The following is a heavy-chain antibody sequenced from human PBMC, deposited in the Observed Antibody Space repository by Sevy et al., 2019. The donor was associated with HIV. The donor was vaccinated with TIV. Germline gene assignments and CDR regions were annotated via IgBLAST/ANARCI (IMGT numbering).Heavy chain of an antibody. V-gene: IGHV1-18*01. CDR1: GYIFTSYG. CDR3: ARGVIPGYLRYYYYMDV. D-gene: IGHD3-9*01. CDR2: ISAYNGNT. J-gene: IGHJ6*03. Sequence: ASVKVSCKASGYIFTSYGINWVRQAPGQGLEWMGWISAYNGNTNYAQKLQGRVTMTTDTSTSTAYMELRSLRSDDTAVYYCARGVIPGYLRYYYYMDVWGKGTTVTVSS.